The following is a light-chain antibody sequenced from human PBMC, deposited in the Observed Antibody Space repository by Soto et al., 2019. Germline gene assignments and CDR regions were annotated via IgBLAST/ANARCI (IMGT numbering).Light chain of an antibody. J-gene: IGLJ1*01. CDR2: EVS. CDR3: SSYTSCITPFCV. CDR1: SSDIGDYNF. Sequence: QSALTQPASVSGSPGQSITISCTATSSDIGDYNFVSWYQHHPGKAPKLIIYEVSNRPSGISIRVSGSKSGNTASLTISGLQPEDEADYYCSSYTSCITPFCVFGTGTKLTVL. V-gene: IGLV2-14*01.